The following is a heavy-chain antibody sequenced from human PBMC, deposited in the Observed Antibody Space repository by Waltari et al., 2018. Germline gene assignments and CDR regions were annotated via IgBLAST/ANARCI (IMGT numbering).Heavy chain of an antibody. Sequence: QVQLQQWGAGLLKPSETLSLTCAVYGGSFSGYYWSWIRQPPGKGLEWIGEINHSGSTNYNPSLKSRVTISVDTSKNQFSRKLSSVTAADTAVYYCARRGLRYFDWLFPIDYWGQGTLVTVSS. D-gene: IGHD3-9*01. CDR2: INHSGST. CDR1: GGSFSGYY. CDR3: ARRGLRYFDWLFPIDY. J-gene: IGHJ4*02. V-gene: IGHV4-34*01.